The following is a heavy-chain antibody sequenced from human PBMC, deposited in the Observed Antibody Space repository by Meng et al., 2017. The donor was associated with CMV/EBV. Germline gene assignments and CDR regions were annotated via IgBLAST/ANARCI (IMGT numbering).Heavy chain of an antibody. D-gene: IGHD2-8*01. CDR2: ISSSSSYI. CDR3: ARMGYCTNGVCYGMDV. J-gene: IGHJ6*02. CDR1: GFTFSSYS. Sequence: GGSLRLSCAASGFTFSSYSMNWVRQAPGKGLEWVSSISSSSSYIYYADSVKGRFTISRDNAKNSLYLQMNSLRAEDTAVYYCARMGYCTNGVCYGMDVWGQGTTVTVSS. V-gene: IGHV3-21*01.